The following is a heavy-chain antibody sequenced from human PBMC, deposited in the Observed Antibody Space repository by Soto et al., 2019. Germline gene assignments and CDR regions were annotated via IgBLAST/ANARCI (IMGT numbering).Heavy chain of an antibody. J-gene: IGHJ4*02. Sequence: SETLSLTCAVYGGSFSGYYWSWIRQPPGKGLEWIGEINHSGSTNYNPSLKSRVTILVDTSKNQFSLKLSSVTAADTAVYYCARVEEYDILTGPSLPFDYWGQGTLVTVSS. CDR1: GGSFSGYY. V-gene: IGHV4-34*01. D-gene: IGHD3-9*01. CDR3: ARVEEYDILTGPSLPFDY. CDR2: INHSGST.